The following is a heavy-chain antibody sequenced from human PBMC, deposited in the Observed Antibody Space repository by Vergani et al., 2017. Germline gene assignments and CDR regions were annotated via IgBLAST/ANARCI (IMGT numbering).Heavy chain of an antibody. CDR3: AKEGLIVVVITTPNFDY. J-gene: IGHJ4*02. CDR1: GFTFSSYA. V-gene: IGHV3-23*01. Sequence: EVQLLESGGGLVQPGGSLRLSCAASGFTFSSYAMSWVRQAPGKGLEWVSAISGSGGSTYYADSVKGRFTISRDNSKNTLYLQMNSLRAEDTAVYYCAKEGLIVVVITTPNFDYWGQGTLVTVSS. D-gene: IGHD3-22*01. CDR2: ISGSGGST.